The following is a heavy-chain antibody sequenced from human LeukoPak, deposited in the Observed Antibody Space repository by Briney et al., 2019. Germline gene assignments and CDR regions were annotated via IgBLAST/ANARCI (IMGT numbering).Heavy chain of an antibody. V-gene: IGHV1-46*01. CDR2: INPSGGST. D-gene: IGHD3-22*01. CDR1: GYTFTSYY. J-gene: IGHJ4*02. CDR3: ARFSSGYPPRPY. Sequence: ASVKVSCKASGYTFTSYYMHWVRQAPGQGLEWMGIINPSGGSTSYAQKFQGRVTMTRNTPISTAYMELSSLRSEDTAVYYCARFSSGYPPRPYWGQGTLVTVSS.